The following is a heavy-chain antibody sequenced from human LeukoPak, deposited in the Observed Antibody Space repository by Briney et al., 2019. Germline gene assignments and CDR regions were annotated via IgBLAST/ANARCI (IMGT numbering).Heavy chain of an antibody. CDR3: ARAKMAGTFDY. J-gene: IGHJ4*02. D-gene: IGHD6-19*01. CDR2: IYYSGRT. Sequence: SETLSLTCTVSGGSISSYYWTWIRQPPGKGLEWIGYIYYSGRTNYNPSLKSRVTISVDTSKNQFSLKLSSVTAADTAVYYCARAKMAGTFDYWGQGTLVTVSS. V-gene: IGHV4-59*12. CDR1: GGSISSYY.